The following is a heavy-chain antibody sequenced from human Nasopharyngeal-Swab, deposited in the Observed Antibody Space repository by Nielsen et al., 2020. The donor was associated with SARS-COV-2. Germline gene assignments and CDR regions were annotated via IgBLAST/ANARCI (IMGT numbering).Heavy chain of an antibody. CDR2: ISSSGSTI. D-gene: IGHD6-19*01. Sequence: GESLKISCAASGFTFDDYAMHWVRQAPGKGLEWVSYISSSGSTIYYADSVKGRFTISRDNAKNSLYLQMNSLRAEDTAVYYCARGRGPWGIAVVEYYYMDVWGKGTTVTVSS. V-gene: IGHV3-11*01. J-gene: IGHJ6*03. CDR1: GFTFDDYA. CDR3: ARGRGPWGIAVVEYYYMDV.